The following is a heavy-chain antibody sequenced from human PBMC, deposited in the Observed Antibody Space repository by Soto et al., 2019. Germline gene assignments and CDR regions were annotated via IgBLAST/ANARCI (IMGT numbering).Heavy chain of an antibody. J-gene: IGHJ4*02. CDR3: TKVRADYYDGSGPNY. Sequence: GGSLRLSCTASGFTFGDYAMSWFRQARGKGLKWVGFIRSKAYGGTTEYAASVKGRFTISRDDSKSIAYLQMNSLKTEDTAVYYCTKVRADYYDGSGPNYWGQGTLVTVSS. CDR2: IRSKAYGGTT. D-gene: IGHD3-22*01. CDR1: GFTFGDYA. V-gene: IGHV3-49*03.